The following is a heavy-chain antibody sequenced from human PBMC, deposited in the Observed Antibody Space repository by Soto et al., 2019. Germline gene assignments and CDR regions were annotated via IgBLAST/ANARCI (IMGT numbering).Heavy chain of an antibody. CDR1: GGSISSGGYY. Sequence: QVQLQESGPGLVKPSQTLSLTCTVSGGSISSGGYYWTWIRQYPGKGLEWIGYIYYSGSTFYKPSIMSRVSISVDTSKNQFSLNLSSVTAADTAVYYCARGLSVTLFDYWGQGTLVTVSS. D-gene: IGHD4-17*01. V-gene: IGHV4-31*03. J-gene: IGHJ4*02. CDR2: IYYSGST. CDR3: ARGLSVTLFDY.